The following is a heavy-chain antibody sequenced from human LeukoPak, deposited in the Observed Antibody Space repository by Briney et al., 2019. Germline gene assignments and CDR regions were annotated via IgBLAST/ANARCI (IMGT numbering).Heavy chain of an antibody. D-gene: IGHD2-21*01. J-gene: IGHJ6*03. Sequence: SETLSLTCTVSGDSISSYYWSWIRQPPGKGLDWIAYIYYTGNTSYNPSLKSRVTISADTSKNQFSLKLTSVTAADTAVYYCARFARYNYYMDVWGQGTTVTVSS. CDR2: IYYTGNT. CDR1: GDSISSYY. V-gene: IGHV4-59*01. CDR3: ARFARYNYYMDV.